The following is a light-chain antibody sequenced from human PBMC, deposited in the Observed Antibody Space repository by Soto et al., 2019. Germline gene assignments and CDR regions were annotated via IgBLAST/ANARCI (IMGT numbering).Light chain of an antibody. V-gene: IGLV1-40*01. CDR2: GNT. Sequence: QSVLTQPPSVSGAPGQKVTISCTGSSSNIGATHDVQWYQHLPGTAPTLLIFGNTNRPSGVSDRFSGSKSGTSASLAISGLKAEDEAHYYCQSYDNTVSGWVFGGGTKLTVL. CDR1: SSNIGATHD. J-gene: IGLJ3*02. CDR3: QSYDNTVSGWV.